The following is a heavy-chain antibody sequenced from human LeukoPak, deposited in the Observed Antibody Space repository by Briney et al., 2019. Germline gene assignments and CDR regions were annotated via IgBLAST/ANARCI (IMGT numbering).Heavy chain of an antibody. CDR3: AKVPAKYGGKVQLDY. CDR2: ISGSGGST. CDR1: GFTFSSYA. D-gene: IGHD4-23*01. Sequence: GGSLRFSCAASGFTFSSYAMSWVRQAPGKGLEWVSAISGSGGSTYYADSVKGRFTISRDNSKDTLYLQMNSLRAEDTAVYYCAKVPAKYGGKVQLDYWGQGTLVTVSS. J-gene: IGHJ4*02. V-gene: IGHV3-23*01.